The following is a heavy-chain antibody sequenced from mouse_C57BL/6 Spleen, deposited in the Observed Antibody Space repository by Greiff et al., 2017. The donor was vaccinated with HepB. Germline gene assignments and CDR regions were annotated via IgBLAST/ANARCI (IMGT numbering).Heavy chain of an antibody. CDR3: ARREGGNYPFDY. D-gene: IGHD2-1*01. CDR2: IDPSDSYT. V-gene: IGHV1-50*01. J-gene: IGHJ2*01. CDR1: GYTFTSYW. Sequence: QVQLQQPGAELVKPGASVKLSCKASGYTFTSYWMQWVKQRPGQGLEWIGEIDPSDSYTNYNQKFKGKATLTVDTSSSTAYMQLSSLTSEDSAVYYCARREGGNYPFDYWGQGTTLTVSS.